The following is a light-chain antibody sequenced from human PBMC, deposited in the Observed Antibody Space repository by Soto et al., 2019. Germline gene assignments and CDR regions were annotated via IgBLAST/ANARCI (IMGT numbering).Light chain of an antibody. CDR2: GAS. V-gene: IGKV3-15*01. Sequence: EIVITQSPATLSFSAGERATLSCRASQSVSNNLAWYQYKPGQAPSLLIYGASTRATGIPARFSGSGSGTEFTLTISSLQSEDFAVYYCQQYNIWPWTFGQGTKVDIK. J-gene: IGKJ1*01. CDR3: QQYNIWPWT. CDR1: QSVSNN.